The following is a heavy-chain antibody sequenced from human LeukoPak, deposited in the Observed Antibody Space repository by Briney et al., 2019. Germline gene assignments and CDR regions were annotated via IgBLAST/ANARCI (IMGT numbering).Heavy chain of an antibody. CDR3: ARDRVYSSSWYFLYNWFDP. Sequence: SETLSLTCTVSGGSISSSSYYWGWIRQPPGKGLEWIGSIYYSGSTYDNPSLKSRVTISVDTSKNQFSLKLSSVTAADTAVYYCARDRVYSSSWYFLYNWFDPWGQGTLVTVSS. CDR1: GGSISSSSYY. V-gene: IGHV4-39*07. CDR2: IYYSGST. D-gene: IGHD6-13*01. J-gene: IGHJ5*02.